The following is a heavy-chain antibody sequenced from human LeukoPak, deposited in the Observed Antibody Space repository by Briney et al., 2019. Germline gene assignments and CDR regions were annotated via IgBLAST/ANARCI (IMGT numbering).Heavy chain of an antibody. D-gene: IGHD3-10*01. CDR2: MNPNSGNT. J-gene: IGHJ4*02. V-gene: IGHV1-8*02. Sequence: ASVKVSCKASGYTFTSYYMHWVRQATGQGLEWMGWMNPNSGNTGYAQKFQGRVTMTRNTSISTAYMELSSLRSEDTAVYYCARVVVRGVRPLGYWGQGTLVTVSS. CDR1: GYTFTSYY. CDR3: ARVVVRGVRPLGY.